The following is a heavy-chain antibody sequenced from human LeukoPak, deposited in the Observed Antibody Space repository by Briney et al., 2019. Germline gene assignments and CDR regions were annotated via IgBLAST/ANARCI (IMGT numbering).Heavy chain of an antibody. J-gene: IGHJ5*02. D-gene: IGHD6-13*01. CDR1: GFGFSSDG. CDR3: ARGRKKQQLVNGQFDP. CDR2: IKQDGSKK. V-gene: IGHV3-7*01. Sequence: GGSVTLSCVASGFGFSSDGIAWVRHAPWKGLEWVASIKQDGSKKSYVDSVKGRFTISRDNAKNTPYLQMNSLRAEDTAVYYCARGRKKQQLVNGQFDPWGQGTLVTVSS.